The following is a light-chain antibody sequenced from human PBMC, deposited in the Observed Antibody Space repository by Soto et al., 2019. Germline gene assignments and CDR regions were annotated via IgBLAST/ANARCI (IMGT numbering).Light chain of an antibody. CDR1: QSVSSY. Sequence: EIVLTQSPATLSLSPGERATLSCRASQSVSSYLAWYQQKPGQAPRLLIYDASNRATGIPARFSGSGSGTDFTLTISSLEPEDFAVYYCQQRSNWPFTRTFGPGTKVDIK. J-gene: IGKJ3*01. CDR2: DAS. V-gene: IGKV3-11*01. CDR3: QQRSNWPFTRT.